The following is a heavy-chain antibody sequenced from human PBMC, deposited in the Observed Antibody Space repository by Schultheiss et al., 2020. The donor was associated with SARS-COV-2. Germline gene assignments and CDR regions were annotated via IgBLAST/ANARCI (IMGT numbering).Heavy chain of an antibody. CDR3: ARESGYYYDSSGYYSGWFDP. V-gene: IGHV4-59*01. Sequence: GSLRLSCTVSGGSISSYYWSWIRQPPGKGLEWIGYIYYSGSTNYNPSLKSRVTISVDTSKNQFSLKLSSVTAADTAVYYCARESGYYYDSSGYYSGWFDPWGQGTLVTVSS. J-gene: IGHJ5*02. CDR1: GGSISSYY. CDR2: IYYSGST. D-gene: IGHD3-22*01.